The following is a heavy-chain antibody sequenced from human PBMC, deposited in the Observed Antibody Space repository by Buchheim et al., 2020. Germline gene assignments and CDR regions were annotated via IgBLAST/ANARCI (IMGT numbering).Heavy chain of an antibody. Sequence: QVQLVESGGGVVQPGRSLRLSCAASGFTFSSYGMHWVRQAPGKGLEWVAVIWYDGSNKYYADSVKGRFTIPRDNSKNTLNSPMNSLRAEDTAVYYCARDPDSSGYYKVYYFDYWGQGTL. CDR2: IWYDGSNK. CDR3: ARDPDSSGYYKVYYFDY. D-gene: IGHD3-22*01. J-gene: IGHJ4*02. V-gene: IGHV3-33*01. CDR1: GFTFSSYG.